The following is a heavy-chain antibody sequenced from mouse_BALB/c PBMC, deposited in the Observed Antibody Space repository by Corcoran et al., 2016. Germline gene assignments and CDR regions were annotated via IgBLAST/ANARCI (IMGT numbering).Heavy chain of an antibody. CDR1: GYTFTNYG. J-gene: IGHJ4*01. CDR3: AREPYAMDY. Sequence: QIQLVQSGPELKKPGETVKISCKASGYTFTNYGMNWLKQAPGKGLKWMGWINTYTGEPTYADDFKGRFAFSLETSASTAYLQSNNLKNEDTATYFCAREPYAMDYWGQGTSVTVSS. D-gene: IGHD6-1*01. CDR2: INTYTGEP. V-gene: IGHV9-3-1*01.